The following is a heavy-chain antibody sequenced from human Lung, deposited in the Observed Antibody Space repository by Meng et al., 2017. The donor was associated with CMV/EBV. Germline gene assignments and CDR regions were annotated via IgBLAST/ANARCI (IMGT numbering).Heavy chain of an antibody. CDR3: ASFPPPGKQWLVTDY. CDR2: IYHSGST. V-gene: IGHV4-4*02. CDR1: GGSISSSNW. D-gene: IGHD6-19*01. Sequence: VHLHGSGPVLVKPSGPLSLPCAVSGGSISSSNWWSWVRQPPGKGLEWIGEIYHSGSTNYNPSLKSRVTISVDKSKNQFSLKLSSVTAADTAVYYCASFPPPGKQWLVTDYWGQGTLVTVSS. J-gene: IGHJ4*02.